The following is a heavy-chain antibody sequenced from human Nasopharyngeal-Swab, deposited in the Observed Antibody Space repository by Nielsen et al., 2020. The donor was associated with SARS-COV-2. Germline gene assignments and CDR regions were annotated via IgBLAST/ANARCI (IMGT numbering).Heavy chain of an antibody. CDR1: GYTFTSYD. J-gene: IGHJ6*02. D-gene: IGHD3-3*01. V-gene: IGHV1-8*01. Sequence: ASVKVSCKASGYTFTSYDINWVRQATGQGLEWMGWMNPNSGNTGYAQKFQGRVTMTRNTSISTAYMELSSLSSEDTAVYYCARAPPLLKLSFGRGYYTSHYYYGMDVWGQGTTVTVSS. CDR2: MNPNSGNT. CDR3: ARAPPLLKLSFGRGYYTSHYYYGMDV.